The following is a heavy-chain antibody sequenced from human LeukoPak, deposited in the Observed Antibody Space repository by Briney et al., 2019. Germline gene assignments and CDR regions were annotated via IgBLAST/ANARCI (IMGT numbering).Heavy chain of an antibody. CDR1: AFTFSNYD. V-gene: IGHV3-23*01. Sequence: GGSLRLSCAASAFTFSNYDMSWVRQAPGKGLEWVSSIRGNGDSTTYADSVRGRFTISRDNSKSTLYLQMDSLGPEDTALYYCSKDRATTVARGIIIPPGYWGQGTLVTVSS. D-gene: IGHD3-10*01. CDR2: IRGNGDST. J-gene: IGHJ4*02. CDR3: SKDRATTVARGIIIPPGY.